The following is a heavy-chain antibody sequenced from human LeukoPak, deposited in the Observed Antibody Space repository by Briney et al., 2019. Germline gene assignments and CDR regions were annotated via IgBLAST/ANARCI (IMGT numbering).Heavy chain of an antibody. D-gene: IGHD2-15*01. Sequence: ASVKVSRKASGYTFTGYYMHWVRQAPGQGLEWMGWINPNSGGTNYAQKFQGRVTMTRDTSISTAYMELSRLRSDDTAVYYCARFLGYCSGGSCYRSAFDIWGQGTLVTVSS. CDR2: INPNSGGT. CDR1: GYTFTGYY. J-gene: IGHJ4*02. CDR3: ARFLGYCSGGSCYRSAFDI. V-gene: IGHV1-2*02.